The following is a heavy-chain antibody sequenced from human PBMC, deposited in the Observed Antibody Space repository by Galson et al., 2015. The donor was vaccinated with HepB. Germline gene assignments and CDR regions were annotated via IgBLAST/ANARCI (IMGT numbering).Heavy chain of an antibody. CDR1: GFTFSSYA. J-gene: IGHJ3*02. CDR2: ISGSGGST. V-gene: IGHV3-23*01. D-gene: IGHD2-2*01. Sequence: SLRLSCAASGFTFSSYAMSWVRQAPGKGLEWVSAISGSGGSTYYADSVKGRFTISRDNSKNTLYLQMNSLRAEDTAVYYCANQPTGRYRGDAFDIWGQGTMVTVSS. CDR3: ANQPTGRYRGDAFDI.